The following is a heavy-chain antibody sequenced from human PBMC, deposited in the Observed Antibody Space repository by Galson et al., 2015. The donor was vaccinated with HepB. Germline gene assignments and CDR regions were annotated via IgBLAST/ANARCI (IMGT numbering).Heavy chain of an antibody. Sequence: SLRLSCAASGFTFSSYAMHWVRQAPGKGLEWVAVISYDGSNKYYADSVKGRFTISRDNSKNTLYLQMNSLRAEDTAVYYCARRCSSSWYRWKDYDYYYGMDVWGQGTTVTVSS. CDR2: ISYDGSNK. V-gene: IGHV3-30*04. J-gene: IGHJ6*02. CDR1: GFTFSSYA. CDR3: ARRCSSSWYRWKDYDYYYGMDV. D-gene: IGHD6-13*01.